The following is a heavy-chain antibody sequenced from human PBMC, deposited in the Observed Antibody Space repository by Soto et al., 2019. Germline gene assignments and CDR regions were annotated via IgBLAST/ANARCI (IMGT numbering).Heavy chain of an antibody. CDR1: GFTFSSYA. CDR3: VCGYILTYN. V-gene: IGHV3-30-3*01. CDR2: ISYDGSNK. J-gene: IGHJ4*02. D-gene: IGHD3-9*01. Sequence: GGSLRLSCAASGFTFSSYAMRWVRQAPGKGLEWVAVISYDGSNKYYADSVKGRFTISRDNSKNTLYLQMNSLRAEDTAVYYCVCGYILTYNWGQGTLVTVSS.